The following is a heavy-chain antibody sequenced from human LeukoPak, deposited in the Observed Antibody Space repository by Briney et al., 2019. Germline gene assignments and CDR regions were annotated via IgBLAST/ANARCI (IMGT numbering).Heavy chain of an antibody. V-gene: IGHV1-2*02. Sequence: ASVKVSCKASGYIFTNHYVHWVRRAPGQGLEWMGWINPNSGATGFAEKFQGRVTMTRDTSINTAYMEVTSLRSDDTAVYYCAKDRGISLWSCPDYWGQGTLVTVSS. J-gene: IGHJ4*02. CDR3: AKDRGISLWSCPDY. D-gene: IGHD2-15*01. CDR2: INPNSGAT. CDR1: GYIFTNHY.